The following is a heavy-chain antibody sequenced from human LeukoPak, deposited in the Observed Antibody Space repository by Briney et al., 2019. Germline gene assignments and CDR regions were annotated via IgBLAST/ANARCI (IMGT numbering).Heavy chain of an antibody. CDR3: AGDSYYDSSGYYHRGAFDI. V-gene: IGHV1-58*01. CDR1: GFTFTSSA. Sequence: SVKVSCKASGFTFTSSAVQWVRQARGQRLGWIGWIVVCSGNTNYAKKFQERVTITRDMSTSTAYMELSSLRSEDTAVYYCAGDSYYDSSGYYHRGAFDIWGQGTMVTVSS. J-gene: IGHJ3*02. CDR2: IVVCSGNT. D-gene: IGHD3-22*01.